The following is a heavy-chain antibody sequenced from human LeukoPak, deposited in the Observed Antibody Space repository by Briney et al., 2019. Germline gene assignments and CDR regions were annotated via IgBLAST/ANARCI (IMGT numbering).Heavy chain of an antibody. J-gene: IGHJ3*02. V-gene: IGHV4-59*01. CDR2: IYYSGGT. CDR3: ARDRDTMIGDAFDI. Sequence: TASQTLSLTRTVSAGSISSYYWGWIRQPPGKGLEWIGYIYYSGGTNYNPSLKSRVTISVDTSKHQFSLKLSSVTAADTAVYYCARDRDTMIGDAFDIWGQGTMVTVSS. CDR1: AGSISSYY. D-gene: IGHD3-22*01.